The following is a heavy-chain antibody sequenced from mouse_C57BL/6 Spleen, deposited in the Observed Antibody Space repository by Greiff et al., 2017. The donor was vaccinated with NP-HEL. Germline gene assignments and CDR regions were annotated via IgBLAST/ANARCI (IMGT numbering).Heavy chain of an antibody. V-gene: IGHV5-12*01. CDR1: GFTFSDYY. CDR3: ATTGY. Sequence: EVKVEESGGGLVQPGGSLKLSCAASGFTFSDYYMYWVRQTPEKRLEWVAYISNGGGSTYYPDTVKGRFTISRDNAKNTLYLQMSRLKSEDTAMYYCATTGYWGQGTTLTVSS. D-gene: IGHD3-1*01. CDR2: ISNGGGST. J-gene: IGHJ2*01.